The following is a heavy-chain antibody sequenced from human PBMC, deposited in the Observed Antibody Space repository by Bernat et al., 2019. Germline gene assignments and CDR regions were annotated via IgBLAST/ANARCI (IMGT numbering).Heavy chain of an antibody. CDR1: GGSISSYY. J-gene: IGHJ6*03. V-gene: IGHV4-59*01. CDR3: ARGSCSGGSCYYYYYYMDV. Sequence: QVQLQESGPGLVKPSETLSLTCTVSGGSISSYYWSWIRQPPGKGLEWIGYIYYSGSTNYNPSLKSRVTISVDTSKIQFSLKLSSVTAADTAVYYCARGSCSGGSCYYYYYYMDVWGKGTTVTVSS. CDR2: IYYSGST. D-gene: IGHD2-15*01.